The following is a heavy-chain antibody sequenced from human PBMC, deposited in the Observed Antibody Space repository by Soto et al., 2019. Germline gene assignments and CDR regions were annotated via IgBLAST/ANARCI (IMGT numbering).Heavy chain of an antibody. D-gene: IGHD1-7*01. V-gene: IGHV4-34*01. CDR2: INNSGST. CDR1: GGSLSGFY. J-gene: IGHJ1*01. Sequence: XTLSPPCAVYGGSLSGFYCSWIRQPPGKGLEWIGEINNSGSTNYNPSLKSRLTISVDTSKNQFSLKLSSVTAADKAVYYCSRGTTLEKYFQHWGQGTLGTVS. CDR3: SRGTTLEKYFQH.